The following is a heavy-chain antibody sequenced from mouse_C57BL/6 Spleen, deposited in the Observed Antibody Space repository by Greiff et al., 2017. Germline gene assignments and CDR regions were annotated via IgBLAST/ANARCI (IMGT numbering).Heavy chain of an antibody. CDR3: ARSELGRDAMDY. D-gene: IGHD4-1*01. J-gene: IGHJ4*01. CDR2: IYPGSGST. CDR1: GYTFTSYW. Sequence: VQLVESGAELVKPGASVKMSCKASGYTFTSYWITWVKQRPGHGLEWIGDIYPGSGSTNYNEKFKSKATLTVDTSSSTAYMQLSSLTSEDSAVYYCARSELGRDAMDYWGQGTSVTVSS. V-gene: IGHV1-55*01.